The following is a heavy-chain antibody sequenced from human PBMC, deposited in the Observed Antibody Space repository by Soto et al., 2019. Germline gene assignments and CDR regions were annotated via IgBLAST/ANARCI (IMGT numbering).Heavy chain of an antibody. V-gene: IGHV4-39*01. Sequence: SETLSLTCTVSGGSISSSSYYWGWLRQPPGKGLEWIGSIYYSGSTYYNPSLKSRVTISVDTSKNQFSLKLSSVTAADTAVYYCARGLRAGHIVVVVAATYNWFDPWGQGTLVTVSS. CDR2: IYYSGST. D-gene: IGHD2-15*01. J-gene: IGHJ5*02. CDR3: ARGLRAGHIVVVVAATYNWFDP. CDR1: GGSISSSSYY.